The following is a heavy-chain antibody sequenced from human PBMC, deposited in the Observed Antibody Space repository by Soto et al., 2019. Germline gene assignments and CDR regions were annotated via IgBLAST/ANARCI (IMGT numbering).Heavy chain of an antibody. CDR2: ISSGDTDT. CDR1: GFTFSYYG. V-gene: IGHV3-30*04. Sequence: QVQLVESEGGVVQPGMSLRLSCAASGFTFSYYGLHWVRQAPGKGLEWVAVISSGDTDTYYVDSVKGRFTISRDNSKNTLDLHMSTLYAEDTAVYYCAGDGRFSGFSGYYYSAMDVWGQGTTVIVSS. D-gene: IGHD3-10*01. J-gene: IGHJ6*02. CDR3: AGDGRFSGFSGYYYSAMDV.